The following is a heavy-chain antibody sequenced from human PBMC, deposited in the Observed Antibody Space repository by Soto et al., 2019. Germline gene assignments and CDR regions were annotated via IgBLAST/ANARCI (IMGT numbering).Heavy chain of an antibody. Sequence: GGSLRLSCAASGFTFSSYSMNWIRQAPGKGLEWVSYISSSSSYTNYADSVKGRSTISRDNAKNSLYLQMNSLRAEDTAVYYCARRDIVVVPAAIDAFDIWGQGTMVTVSS. J-gene: IGHJ3*02. CDR3: ARRDIVVVPAAIDAFDI. V-gene: IGHV3-21*05. D-gene: IGHD2-2*01. CDR1: GFTFSSYS. CDR2: ISSSSSYT.